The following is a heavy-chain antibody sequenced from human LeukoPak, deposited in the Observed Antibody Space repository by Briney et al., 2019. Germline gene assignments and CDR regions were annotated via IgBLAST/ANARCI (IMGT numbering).Heavy chain of an antibody. Sequence: GGSLRVSCAGSGFTFSNDWMSWVRQAPGKGLEWVGRIESKTDSGATDYAAPVKGRFTISRDDSKNTLYLQMDSLKTEDTALYYCTTLGVDLNPDSWGQGTLVTVSS. CDR3: TTLGVDLNPDS. D-gene: IGHD3-16*01. V-gene: IGHV3-15*04. CDR1: GFTFSNDW. J-gene: IGHJ4*02. CDR2: IESKTDSGAT.